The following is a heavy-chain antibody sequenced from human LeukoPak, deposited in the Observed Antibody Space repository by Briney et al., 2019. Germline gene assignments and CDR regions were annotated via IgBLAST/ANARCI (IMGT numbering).Heavy chain of an antibody. CDR3: ATRGSYYPRTDY. CDR1: GFMFSNHW. V-gene: IGHV1-24*01. J-gene: IGHJ4*02. D-gene: IGHD1-26*01. CDR2: FDPEDGET. Sequence: GGSLRLSCAASGFMFSNHWMTWVRQAPGKGLEWMGGFDPEDGETIYAQKFQGRVTMTEDTSTDTAYMELSSLRSEDTAVYYCATRGSYYPRTDYWGQGTLDTVSS.